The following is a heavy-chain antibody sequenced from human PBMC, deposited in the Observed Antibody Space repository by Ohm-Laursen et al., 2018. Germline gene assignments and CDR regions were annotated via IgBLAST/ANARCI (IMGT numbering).Heavy chain of an antibody. V-gene: IGHV4-34*01. CDR1: GGSFSGYY. CDR2: INHSGST. Sequence: SETLSLTCAVYGGSFSGYYWGWIRQPPGKGLEWIGEINHSGSTNYNPSLRSRLTVSVDTSKNQFSLKLSSVTATDTAVYYCARAFWNGYNDAFDVWGQGTMVTVSS. D-gene: IGHD3-3*01. J-gene: IGHJ3*01. CDR3: ARAFWNGYNDAFDV.